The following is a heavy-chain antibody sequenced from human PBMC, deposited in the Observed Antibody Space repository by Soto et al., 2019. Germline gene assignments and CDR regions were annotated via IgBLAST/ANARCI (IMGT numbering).Heavy chain of an antibody. CDR3: AKDLVGTTDY. J-gene: IGHJ4*02. Sequence: SGGSLRLSCAASGFTFRNYAMSWVRQAPGKGLEWVSSISVSGGSIYYADSVKGRFTISRDNSKNTLYLQMNSLRVEDTAVYYCAKDLVGTTDYWGQGTLVTVSS. CDR1: GFTFRNYA. CDR2: ISVSGGSI. V-gene: IGHV3-23*01. D-gene: IGHD1-26*01.